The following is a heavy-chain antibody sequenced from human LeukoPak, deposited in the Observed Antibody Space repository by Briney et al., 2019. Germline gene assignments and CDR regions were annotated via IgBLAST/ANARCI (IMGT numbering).Heavy chain of an antibody. CDR2: IKEDGSEK. V-gene: IGHV3-7*01. J-gene: IGHJ6*03. CDR3: ASLHYYYYMDV. CDR1: GFTFSSYW. Sequence: GGSLRLSCAASGFTFSSYWMSWVRQAPGKGLECVANIKEDGSEKYYVDSVKSRFTISRDNAKNSLYLQMNSLRAEDTAVYYCASLHYYYYMDVWGKGTTVTISS.